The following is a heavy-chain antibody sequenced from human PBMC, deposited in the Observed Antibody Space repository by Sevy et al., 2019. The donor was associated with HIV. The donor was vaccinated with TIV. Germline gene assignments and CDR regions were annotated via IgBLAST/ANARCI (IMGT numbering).Heavy chain of an antibody. D-gene: IGHD5-12*01. J-gene: IGHJ3*02. Sequence: ASVKVSCKASGYTFTNYAMNWVRQAPGQGLEWMGWINTNTGNPTYAQGFTGRFVFYLDTSVSTAYLQISSLKAEDTAVYYCARGYIGYDSGDAFDIWGQGTMVTVSS. CDR3: ARGYIGYDSGDAFDI. CDR2: INTNTGNP. CDR1: GYTFTNYA. V-gene: IGHV7-4-1*02.